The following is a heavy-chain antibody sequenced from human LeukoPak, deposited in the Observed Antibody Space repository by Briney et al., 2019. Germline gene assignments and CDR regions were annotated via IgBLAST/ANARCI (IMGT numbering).Heavy chain of an antibody. J-gene: IGHJ4*02. D-gene: IGHD1-14*01. V-gene: IGHV3-30*04. Sequence: QPGGSLRLSCAASGFTFSSYAMHWVRQAPGKGLEWVAVISYDGSNKYYADSVKGRFTISRDNSKNTLYLQMNSLRAEDTAVYYCARVTERDWGQGTLVTVSS. CDR1: GFTFSSYA. CDR2: ISYDGSNK. CDR3: ARVTERD.